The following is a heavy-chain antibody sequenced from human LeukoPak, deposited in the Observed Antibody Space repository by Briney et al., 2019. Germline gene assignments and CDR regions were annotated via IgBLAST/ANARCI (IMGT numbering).Heavy chain of an antibody. V-gene: IGHV3-21*01. CDR3: ARDYEPWVYGDYVRRNWFDP. J-gene: IGHJ5*02. CDR1: GFTFSSYG. Sequence: KPGGSLRLSCAASGFTFSSYGFHWVRQAPGKGLEWVSSISSSSSYIYYADSVKGRFTISRDNAKNSLYLQMNSLRAEDTAVYYCARDYEPWVYGDYVRRNWFDPWGQGTLVTVSS. D-gene: IGHD4-17*01. CDR2: ISSSSSYI.